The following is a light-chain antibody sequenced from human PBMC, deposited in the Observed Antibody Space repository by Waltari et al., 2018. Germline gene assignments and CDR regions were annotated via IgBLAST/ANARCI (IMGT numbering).Light chain of an antibody. CDR2: RAS. CDR3: QQFHTNVT. Sequence: IQMTQSPSALSASVVDRVTITCRASQSISFWLSWYQQKPGKAPKLLLYRASTLESGVPSRFSGTGSGTEFTLTISSLQSDDFATYYCQQFHTNVTFGGGTRVEIK. CDR1: QSISFW. J-gene: IGKJ4*01. V-gene: IGKV1-5*03.